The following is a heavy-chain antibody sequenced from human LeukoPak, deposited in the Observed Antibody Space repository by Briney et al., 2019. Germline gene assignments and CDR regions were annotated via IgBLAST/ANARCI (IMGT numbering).Heavy chain of an antibody. CDR1: GGTFSSYA. J-gene: IGHJ4*02. V-gene: IGHV1-69*04. CDR2: IIPILGIA. CDR3: ASKRWGDIVVVFDY. Sequence: SVKVSCKASGGTFSSYAISWVRQAPGQGLEWMGRIIPILGIANYPQKFRGRVAITADKSTSTAYMDLSRLSSEDTAVYYFASKRWGDIVVVFDYWGEGTLVTVFS. D-gene: IGHD2-15*01.